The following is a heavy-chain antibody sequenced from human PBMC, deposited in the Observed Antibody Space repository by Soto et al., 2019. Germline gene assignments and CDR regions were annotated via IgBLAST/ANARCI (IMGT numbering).Heavy chain of an antibody. CDR2: ISGSDDST. J-gene: IGHJ3*01. D-gene: IGHD3-22*01. V-gene: IGHV3-23*01. CDR1: GFTFSSYA. Sequence: GGSLRLSCAASGFTFSSYAMSWVRQAPGKGLEWVSVISGSDDSTYYADSVKGRFTISRDNSKNTLYLQMNSLRAEDTAVYYCARGDYHDTSGPFSDAFDVWGQGTMVT. CDR3: ARGDYHDTSGPFSDAFDV.